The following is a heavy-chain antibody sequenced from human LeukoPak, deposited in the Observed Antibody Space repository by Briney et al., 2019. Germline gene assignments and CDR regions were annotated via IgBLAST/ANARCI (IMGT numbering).Heavy chain of an antibody. J-gene: IGHJ6*04. V-gene: IGHV3-30*18. CDR2: TSYDGSSK. CDR3: AELGITMIGGV. Sequence: PGRSLRLSCAASGFTFSSYGMHWVRQAPGKGLEWVSVTSYDGSSKYYADSVKGRLTLSRDNTKNSLYLQMNSLRAEDTAVYYCAELGITMIGGVWGKGTTVTISS. CDR1: GFTFSSYG. D-gene: IGHD3-10*02.